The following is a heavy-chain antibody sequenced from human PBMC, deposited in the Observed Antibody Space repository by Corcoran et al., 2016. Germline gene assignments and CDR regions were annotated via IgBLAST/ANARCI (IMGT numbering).Heavy chain of an antibody. CDR2: ISSSSSTI. J-gene: IGHJ4*02. D-gene: IGHD3-10*01. CDR3: ARVPFSVEHRSGITMVRENEGVFDY. V-gene: IGHV3-48*02. Sequence: EVQLVESGGGLVQPGGSLRLSCAASGFTFSSYSMNWVRQAPGKGLEWVSYISSSSSTIYYADSVKGRFTISRDNSKNSLYLQMNSLRDEDTAVYYCARVPFSVEHRSGITMVRENEGVFDYWGQGTLVTVSS. CDR1: GFTFSSYS.